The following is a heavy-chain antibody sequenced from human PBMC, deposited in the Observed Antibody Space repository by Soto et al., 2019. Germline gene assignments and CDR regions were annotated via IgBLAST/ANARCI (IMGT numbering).Heavy chain of an antibody. V-gene: IGHV4-31*03. CDR2: IYYSGST. Sequence: SETLSLTCTVSGGSISSGGYYWSWIRQHPGKGLEWIGYIYYSGSTYYNPSLKSRVTISVDTSKNQFSLKLSSVTAADTAVYYCARAGSYYYDSSGYYPRADALDIWGQGTMVTVSS. CDR3: ARAGSYYYDSSGYYPRADALDI. J-gene: IGHJ3*02. D-gene: IGHD3-22*01. CDR1: GGSISSGGYY.